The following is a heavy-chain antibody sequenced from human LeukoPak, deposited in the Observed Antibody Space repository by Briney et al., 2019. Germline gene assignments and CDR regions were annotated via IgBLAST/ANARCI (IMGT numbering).Heavy chain of an antibody. CDR3: AREAFYCSSTSCFVY. V-gene: IGHV4-59*12. D-gene: IGHD2-2*01. J-gene: IGHJ4*02. Sequence: PSETLSLTCTVSGGSISSYYWSWIRQPPGKGLEWIGYIYYSGSTNYNPSLKSRVTISVDTSKNQFSLKLSSVTAADTAVYYCAREAFYCSSTSCFVYWGQGTLVTVSS. CDR2: IYYSGST. CDR1: GGSISSYY.